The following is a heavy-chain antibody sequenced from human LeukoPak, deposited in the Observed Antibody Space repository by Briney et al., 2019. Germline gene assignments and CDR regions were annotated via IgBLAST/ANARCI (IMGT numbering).Heavy chain of an antibody. CDR2: SGTEGDT. J-gene: IGHJ4*02. Sequence: PGGSLRLSCVLSGYTFSIAPMNWVPHAPGGGVEWVSTSGTEGDTYYADPVKGRFTFPRENSKNTVHSNITSLRVEATAVYYCATKTPGKYPYDHWGQGTLVIVSP. CDR3: ATKTPGKYPYDH. CDR1: GYTFSIAP. V-gene: IGHV3-23*01. D-gene: IGHD3-22*01.